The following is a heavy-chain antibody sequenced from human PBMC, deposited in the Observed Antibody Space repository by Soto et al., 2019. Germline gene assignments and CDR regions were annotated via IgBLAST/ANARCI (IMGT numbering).Heavy chain of an antibody. V-gene: IGHV2-70*04. J-gene: IGHJ4*02. CDR2: IDWGDDK. CDR3: ARMGSSWSFAY. D-gene: IGHD6-13*01. CDR1: GVSLSTSGMR. Sequence: SGPTLVNPTQTLTLTCTFSGVSLSTSGMRVSWIRQPPGKALEWLARIDWGDDKFYSTSLKTRLTISKDTSKNQVVLTMTNMDPVDTATYFCARMGSSWSFAYWGQGTLVTVSS.